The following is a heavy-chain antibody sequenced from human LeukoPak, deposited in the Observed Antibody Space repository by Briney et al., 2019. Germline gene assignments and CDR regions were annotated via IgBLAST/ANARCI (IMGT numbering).Heavy chain of an antibody. Sequence: GGSLRLSCAASGFAFNTYWMSWVPQAPGKGLEWVANIGQEGTEKHHVDSVRGRFTISRDNAKNSVFLQMNSLRAEDTAVYYCARDRDGKDYWGQGTLVTVSS. CDR1: GFAFNTYW. D-gene: IGHD1-1*01. V-gene: IGHV3-7*03. CDR3: ARDRDGKDY. CDR2: IGQEGTEK. J-gene: IGHJ4*02.